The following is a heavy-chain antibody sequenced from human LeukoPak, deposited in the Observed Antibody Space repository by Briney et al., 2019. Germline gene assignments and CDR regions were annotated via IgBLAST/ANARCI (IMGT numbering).Heavy chain of an antibody. J-gene: IGHJ6*03. Sequence: SETLSLTCTVSGGSISSYYWNWIRQPPGKGLEWIGYIYTGGSTNYNPSLKSRVTMSVDTSNNQFSLRLSSVTAADTAVYYCARHPTDYMDVWGKGTTVTVSS. V-gene: IGHV4-4*09. CDR3: ARHPTDYMDV. CDR1: GGSISSYY. CDR2: IYTGGST.